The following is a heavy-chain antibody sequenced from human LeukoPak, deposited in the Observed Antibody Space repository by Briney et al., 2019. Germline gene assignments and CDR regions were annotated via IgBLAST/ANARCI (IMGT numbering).Heavy chain of an antibody. V-gene: IGHV5-51*01. CDR2: IYPGDSDT. J-gene: IGHJ4*02. Sequence: GESLKISCKASGYSFTNYWIAWVRQMPGKGLEWMGIIYPGDSDTGYSPSFQGQITISADKSIRTAYLQWSSLKASDTAMYYCARRSPDGKGGFDYWGQGTLVTVSS. CDR3: ARRSPDGKGGFDY. CDR1: GYSFTNYW. D-gene: IGHD2-2*01.